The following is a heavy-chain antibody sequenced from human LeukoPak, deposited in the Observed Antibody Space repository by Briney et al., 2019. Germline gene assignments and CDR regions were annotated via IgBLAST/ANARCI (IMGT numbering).Heavy chain of an antibody. Sequence: SETLSLTCTVSGGSISTYYWSWIRQPPGKGLEWIGYIYYSGSTNYNPSLKSRVTISVDTSKNQFSLKLTSVTAADTAVYYCARRRGGQFDWLLYVGEAFDIWGQGTMVTVSS. D-gene: IGHD3-9*01. CDR2: IYYSGST. V-gene: IGHV4-59*01. CDR1: GGSISTYY. J-gene: IGHJ3*02. CDR3: ARRRGGQFDWLLYVGEAFDI.